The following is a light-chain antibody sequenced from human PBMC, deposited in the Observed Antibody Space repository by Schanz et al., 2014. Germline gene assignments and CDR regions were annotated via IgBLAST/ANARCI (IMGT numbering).Light chain of an antibody. J-gene: IGLJ3*02. CDR3: QTWVTGIRV. V-gene: IGLV4-69*01. CDR1: SGHNNYA. CDR2: LNSDGSH. Sequence: QPVLTQSPSASASLGASVKLTCTLSSGHNNYAIAWHQQQPGKGPRYLMKLNSDGSHSKGDGVPDRFSGSSARAERYFTIXXXXYEDEDDNYCQTWVTGIRVFGGGTKLPVL.